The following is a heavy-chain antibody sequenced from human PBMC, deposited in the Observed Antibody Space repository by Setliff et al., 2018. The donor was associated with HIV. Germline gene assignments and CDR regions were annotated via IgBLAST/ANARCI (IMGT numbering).Heavy chain of an antibody. D-gene: IGHD6-6*01. J-gene: IGHJ6*02. CDR1: GGSLSSHY. CDR3: ARVGDSRSSYGMDV. Sequence: SETLSLTCTASGGSLSSHYWSWIRQSPVKGLEWIGTIYNRGRTTYSPSLKSRVTISVDTSKNQLSLILTSVTAADTAVYYCARVGDSRSSYGMDVWGQGTTVTVSS. CDR2: IYNRGRT. V-gene: IGHV4-59*11.